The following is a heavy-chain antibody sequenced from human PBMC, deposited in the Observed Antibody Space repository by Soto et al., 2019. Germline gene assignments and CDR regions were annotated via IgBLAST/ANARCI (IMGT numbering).Heavy chain of an antibody. Sequence: QVQLVQSGAEVKKPGSSVKVSCKASGGTFSSYAISWVRQAPGQGLEWMGGIIPIFGTANYAQKFQGRVTITADESTSTAYMELSSLRSEDTAVYYCARGGYGSGTTIGSGMDVWGQGTTVTVSS. V-gene: IGHV1-69*01. J-gene: IGHJ6*02. D-gene: IGHD3-10*01. CDR2: IIPIFGTA. CDR1: GGTFSSYA. CDR3: ARGGYGSGTTIGSGMDV.